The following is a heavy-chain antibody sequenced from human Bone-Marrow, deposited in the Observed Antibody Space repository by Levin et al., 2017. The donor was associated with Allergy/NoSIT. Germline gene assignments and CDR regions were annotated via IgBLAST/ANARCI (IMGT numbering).Heavy chain of an antibody. CDR1: GGSFSGYY. CDR2: INHSGST. Sequence: SETLSLTCAVYGGSFSGYYWSWIRQPPGKGLEWIGEINHSGSTNYNPSLKSRVTISVDTSKNQFSLKLSSVTAADTAVYYCARGSQGYCTGGVCIGYYYYYYMDVWGKGTTVTVSS. CDR3: ARGSQGYCTGGVCIGYYYYYYMDV. J-gene: IGHJ6*03. D-gene: IGHD2-8*02. V-gene: IGHV4-34*01.